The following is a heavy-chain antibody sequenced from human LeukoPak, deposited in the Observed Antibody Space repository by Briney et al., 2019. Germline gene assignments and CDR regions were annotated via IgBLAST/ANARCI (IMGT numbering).Heavy chain of an antibody. J-gene: IGHJ1*01. D-gene: IGHD3-22*01. CDR1: GFTFSSYA. CDR2: ISGSGGST. V-gene: IGHV3-23*01. CDR3: AKDRDYYDSSGYYYVEYFQH. Sequence: GGSLRLSCAASGFTFSSYAMSWVRQAPGKGLEWVSAISGSGGSTYYADSVKGRFTISRDNSKNTLYLQMSSLRAEDTAVYYCAKDRDYYDSSGYYYVEYFQHWGQGTLVTVSS.